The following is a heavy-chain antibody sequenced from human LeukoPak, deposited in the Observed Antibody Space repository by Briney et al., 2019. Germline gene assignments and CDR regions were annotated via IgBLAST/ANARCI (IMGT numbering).Heavy chain of an antibody. J-gene: IGHJ4*02. CDR1: GYTFTGYY. CDR3: ARTYSGYYDSSGYPLRY. D-gene: IGHD3-22*01. Sequence: GASVKVSCKASGYTFTGYYMHWVRQAPGQGLEWMGRINPNSGGTNYAQKSQGRVTMTRDTSISTAYMELSRLRSDDTAVYYCARTYSGYYDSSGYPLRYWGQGTLVTVSS. V-gene: IGHV1-2*06. CDR2: INPNSGGT.